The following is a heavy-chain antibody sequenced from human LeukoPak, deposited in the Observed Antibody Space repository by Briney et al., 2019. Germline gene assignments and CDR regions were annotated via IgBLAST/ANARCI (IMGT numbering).Heavy chain of an antibody. CDR2: ISGSAGST. J-gene: IGHJ4*02. CDR3: AKALSSSYCFDY. D-gene: IGHD2-2*01. V-gene: IGHV3-23*01. Sequence: GGSLRLSCAASGSTFSSYAMNWVRRAPGKGLEWVSGISGSAGSTYYADSVKGRFTISRDNSKNTLYLQMNSLRAEDTAVYYCAKALSSSYCFDYWGQGTLVTVSS. CDR1: GSTFSSYA.